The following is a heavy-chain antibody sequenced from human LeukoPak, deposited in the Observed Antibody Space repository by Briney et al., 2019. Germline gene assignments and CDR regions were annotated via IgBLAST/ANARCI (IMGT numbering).Heavy chain of an antibody. CDR3: AKVTGYCSGGSCYYYYYYMDV. D-gene: IGHD2-15*01. V-gene: IGHV3-23*01. CDR1: GFTFSYVY. Sequence: GGSLRLSCAASGFTFSYVYMTWIRQAPGKGLEWVSAISGSGGSTYYADSVKGRFTISRDNSKNTLYLQMNSLRAEDTAVYYCAKVTGYCSGGSCYYYYYYMDVWGKGTTVTVSS. CDR2: ISGSGGST. J-gene: IGHJ6*03.